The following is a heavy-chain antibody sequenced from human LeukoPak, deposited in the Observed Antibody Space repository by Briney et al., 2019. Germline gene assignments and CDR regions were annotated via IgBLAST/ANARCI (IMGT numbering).Heavy chain of an antibody. CDR2: IYYSGST. CDR3: ARGLWFSYRSNWFDP. J-gene: IGHJ5*02. CDR1: GGSISSSSYY. D-gene: IGHD3-10*01. V-gene: IGHV4-39*07. Sequence: SETLSLTCTVSGGSISSSSYYWGWIRQPPGKGLEWIGSIYYSGSTYYNPSLKSRVTISVDTSKNQFSLKLSSVTAADTAVYYCARGLWFSYRSNWFDPWGQGTLVTVSS.